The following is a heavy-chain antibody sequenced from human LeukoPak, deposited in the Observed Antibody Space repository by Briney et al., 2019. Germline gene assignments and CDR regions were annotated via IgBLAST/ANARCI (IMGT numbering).Heavy chain of an antibody. CDR2: IKQDGSEK. V-gene: IGHV3-7*01. D-gene: IGHD6-6*01. Sequence: GGSLRLSCAASGFTFNNYWMSWVRQAPGKGLEWVANIKQDGSEKYYVDSVKGRFTISRDNAKNSLSLEMNSLRAEDTAVYYCVRVESIVARPLVEDVFDIWGQGTKVTVSS. CDR3: VRVESIVARPLVEDVFDI. CDR1: GFTFNNYW. J-gene: IGHJ3*02.